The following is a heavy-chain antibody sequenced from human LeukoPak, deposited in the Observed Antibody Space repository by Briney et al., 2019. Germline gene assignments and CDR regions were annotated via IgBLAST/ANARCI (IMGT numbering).Heavy chain of an antibody. J-gene: IGHJ4*02. CDR2: IKSKTDRGTA. CDR1: GFTFSNSW. CDR3: TTGRY. Sequence: PGGSLRLSCAASGFTFSNSWMCWVRQALGKGLEWVGRIKSKTDRGTADYLEPVKGIFTFSRDDSINTLYLQMKSLKTEDTAVYYCTTGRYWGQGTLVTVSS. V-gene: IGHV3-15*01.